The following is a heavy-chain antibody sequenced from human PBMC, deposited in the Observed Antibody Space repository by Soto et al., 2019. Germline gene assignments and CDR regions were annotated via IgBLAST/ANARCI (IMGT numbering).Heavy chain of an antibody. J-gene: IGHJ4*02. CDR1: GGSISNSKW. CDR3: ALRPIVGVAI. Sequence: QVQLQESGPGLVKPSGTLSLTCGVFGGSISNSKWWTWVRQPPGKGLEWIGEIYHSGSTNYNSSLMSRVTISLDKTNNHFSLKLSYVTAADTAVYYCALRPIVGVAIWGQGTLVTVSS. D-gene: IGHD1-26*01. CDR2: IYHSGST. V-gene: IGHV4-4*02.